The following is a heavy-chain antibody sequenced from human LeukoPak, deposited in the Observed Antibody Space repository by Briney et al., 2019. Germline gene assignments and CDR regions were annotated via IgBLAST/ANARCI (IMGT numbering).Heavy chain of an antibody. CDR2: INHNGST. CDR1: GVTFSGYD. J-gene: IGHJ4*02. V-gene: IGHV4-34*01. Sequence: PSETLSLTCAVYGVTFSGYDWSWIRQPPGKGLEWIGVINHNGSTNYNPSLKTRVTISGDPSKNQSSLKLSSVTAADTAVYYCARGGRRVTTFLNYWGQGTLVSVSS. CDR3: ARGGRRVTTFLNY. D-gene: IGHD4-17*01.